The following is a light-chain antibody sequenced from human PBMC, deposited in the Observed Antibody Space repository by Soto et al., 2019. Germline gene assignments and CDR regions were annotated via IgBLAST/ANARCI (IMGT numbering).Light chain of an antibody. CDR2: GTS. CDR1: QSVSSSY. Sequence: EIVLTQSPGTLSLSPGERATLSCRASQSVSSSYFTWYQQKPGQAPRLLIYGTSSRATGIPDRFSGSWSGTDFTLTISRLETEDFAVYYCQKYGNSPYTFGRGTKLEIK. V-gene: IGKV3-20*01. J-gene: IGKJ2*01. CDR3: QKYGNSPYT.